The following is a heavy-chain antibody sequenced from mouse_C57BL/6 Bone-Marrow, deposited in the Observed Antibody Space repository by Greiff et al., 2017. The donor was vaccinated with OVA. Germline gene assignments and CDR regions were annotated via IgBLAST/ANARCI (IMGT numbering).Heavy chain of an antibody. CDR2: IDPSDSYT. Sequence: QVQLQQPGAELVKPGASVKLSCKASGYTFTSYWMQWVKQRPGQGLEWIGEIDPSDSYTNYNQKFKGKATLTVDTSSSTAYKQLSSLTSEDSAVYYCARDDYVDYAMDYWGQGTSVTVSS. CDR1: GYTFTSYW. V-gene: IGHV1-50*01. CDR3: ARDDYVDYAMDY. J-gene: IGHJ4*01. D-gene: IGHD2-4*01.